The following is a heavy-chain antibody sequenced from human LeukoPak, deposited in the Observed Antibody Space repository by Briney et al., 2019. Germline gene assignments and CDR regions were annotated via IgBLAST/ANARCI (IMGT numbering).Heavy chain of an antibody. CDR3: ARDRYIYGSDDRWFDP. CDR1: GVSISSYY. D-gene: IGHD5-18*01. Sequence: SETLSLTCTVSGVSISSYYWSWIRQPAGKGLEWIGRIYTSGSTNYNPSLKSRVTMSVDTSKNQFSLKLSSVTAADTAVYYCARDRYIYGSDDRWFDPWGQGTLVTVSS. CDR2: IYTSGST. V-gene: IGHV4-4*07. J-gene: IGHJ5*02.